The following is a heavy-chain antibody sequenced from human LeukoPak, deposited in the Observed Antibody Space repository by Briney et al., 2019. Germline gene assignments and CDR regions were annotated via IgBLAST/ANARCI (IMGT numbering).Heavy chain of an antibody. J-gene: IGHJ4*02. CDR2: NTDHART. Sequence: SETPSLTCTVSGGSLTSTSSFWGWIRQSPGKGLEWIGSNTDHARTYYNPSLKTRITMSLDASKNQFSLRLDYMTSADTALYFCASPGSGYYYAADWGQGTLVTVSS. CDR3: ASPGSGYYYAAD. CDR1: GGSLTSTSSF. D-gene: IGHD3-22*01. V-gene: IGHV4-39*05.